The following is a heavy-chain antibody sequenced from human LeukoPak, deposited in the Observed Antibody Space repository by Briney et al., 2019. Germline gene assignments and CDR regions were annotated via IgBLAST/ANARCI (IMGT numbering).Heavy chain of an antibody. CDR2: IIPIFGTA. V-gene: IGHV1-69*01. CDR1: GGTFSSYA. Sequence: SVKVSCKASGGTFSSYAISWVRQAPGQGLEWMGGIIPIFGTANYAQKFQGRVTITADESTSTAYMELSSLRSEDTAVYYCAFAYYDILTGYYKGHDYYGIDVWGQGTTVTVSS. CDR3: AFAYYDILTGYYKGHDYYGIDV. J-gene: IGHJ6*02. D-gene: IGHD3-9*01.